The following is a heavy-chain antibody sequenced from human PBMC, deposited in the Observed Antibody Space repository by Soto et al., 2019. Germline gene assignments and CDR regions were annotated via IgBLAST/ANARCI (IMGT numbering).Heavy chain of an antibody. CDR3: ARQFDSDTTGYYYAY. Sequence: SVKVSCKASGGSFSRSTISWLRQAPGQGLERMGGIMPIFGSANYAQKFQGRVTITADENTHTVYMELTRLRSEDTAVYYCARQFDSDTTGYYYAYWGQGTLVTVSS. D-gene: IGHD3-22*01. CDR1: GGSFSRST. CDR2: IMPIFGSA. J-gene: IGHJ4*02. V-gene: IGHV1-69*13.